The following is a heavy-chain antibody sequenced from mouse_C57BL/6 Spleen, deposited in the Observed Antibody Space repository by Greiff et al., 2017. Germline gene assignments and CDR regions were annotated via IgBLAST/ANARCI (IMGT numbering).Heavy chain of an antibody. CDR3: VRPDYDAGFAY. Sequence: EVQRVESGGGLVQPKGSLKLSCAASGFSFNTYAMNWVRQAPGKGLEWVARIRSKSNNYATYYADSVKDRFTISRDDSESMLYLQMNNLKTEDTAMYYGVRPDYDAGFAYWGQGTLVTVSA. J-gene: IGHJ3*01. V-gene: IGHV10-1*01. CDR2: IRSKSNNYAT. CDR1: GFSFNTYA. D-gene: IGHD2-4*01.